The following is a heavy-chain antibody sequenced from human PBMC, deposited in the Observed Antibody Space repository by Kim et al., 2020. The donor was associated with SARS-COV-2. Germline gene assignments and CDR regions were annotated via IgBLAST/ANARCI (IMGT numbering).Heavy chain of an antibody. Sequence: VKGRYTISRDNAKNSQYLQMNSLRAEDAAVYYCAGGGYCSGGSCYLPFDYWGQGTLVTVSS. CDR3: AGGGYCSGGSCYLPFDY. J-gene: IGHJ4*02. V-gene: IGHV3-11*05. D-gene: IGHD2-15*01.